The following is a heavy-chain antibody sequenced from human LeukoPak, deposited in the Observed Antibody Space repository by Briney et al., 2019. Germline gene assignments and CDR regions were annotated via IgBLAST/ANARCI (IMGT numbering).Heavy chain of an antibody. CDR1: GYTFTSYG. CDR3: ARVTFGGVIFPY. V-gene: IGHV1-18*01. Sequence: ASVKVSCKASGYTFTSYGISWVRQAPGQGLEWMGWISAYNGNTNYAQKLQGRVTMTTDTSTSTAYMELSRLTSDDTAVYYCARVTFGGVIFPYWGQGTLVTVSS. D-gene: IGHD3-16*01. CDR2: ISAYNGNT. J-gene: IGHJ4*02.